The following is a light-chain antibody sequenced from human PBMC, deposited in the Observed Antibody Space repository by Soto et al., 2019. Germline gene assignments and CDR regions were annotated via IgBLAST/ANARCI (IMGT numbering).Light chain of an antibody. J-gene: IGKJ1*01. CDR3: QQYNNWPPWT. Sequence: EIVMTQSPATLSVCPGERATLSCRASQSVSSNLAWYQQKPGQAPRLLIYGASTRATGIPARFSGSGCGTEFTLTISSLQAEDFAVYYCQQYNNWPPWTFGQGTKVEIK. CDR2: GAS. V-gene: IGKV3-15*01. CDR1: QSVSSN.